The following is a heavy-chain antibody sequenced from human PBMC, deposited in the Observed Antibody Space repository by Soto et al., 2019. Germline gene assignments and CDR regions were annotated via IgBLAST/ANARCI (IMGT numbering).Heavy chain of an antibody. Sequence: QVQLVQSGAEVKKPGSSVRVSCKASGGTFNSYGFTWVRQAPGQGLEWMGGIIAIFGTTNYARKFQGRVTITADESTTRAYRELSSLRADDTAVYFGARGQARRPVNTAMGHRGYWGKGTLVTVSS. D-gene: IGHD5-18*01. V-gene: IGHV1-69*01. J-gene: IGHJ4*02. CDR2: IIAIFGTT. CDR3: ARGQARRPVNTAMGHRGY. CDR1: GGTFNSYG.